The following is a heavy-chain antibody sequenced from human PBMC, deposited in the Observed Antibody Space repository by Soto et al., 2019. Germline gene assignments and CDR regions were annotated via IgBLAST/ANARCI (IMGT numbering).Heavy chain of an antibody. CDR3: ASGGVDIVATIPLVYY. Sequence: GGSLRLSCAASGFTFSSYSMNWVRQAPGKGLEWVSYISSSSSTIYYADSVKGRFTISRDNAKNSLYLQMNSLRDEDTAVYYCASGGVDIVATIPLVYYWGQGTLVTVSS. CDR2: ISSSSSTI. J-gene: IGHJ4*02. CDR1: GFTFSSYS. D-gene: IGHD5-12*01. V-gene: IGHV3-48*02.